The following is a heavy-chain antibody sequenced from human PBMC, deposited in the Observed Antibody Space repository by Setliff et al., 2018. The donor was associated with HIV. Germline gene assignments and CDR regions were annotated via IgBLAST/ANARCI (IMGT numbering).Heavy chain of an antibody. V-gene: IGHV1-18*01. CDR1: GYTFTTYG. D-gene: IGHD1-26*01. J-gene: IGHJ4*02. Sequence: ASVKVSCKASGYTFTTYGITWVRQAPGQGLEWMGWISSGNGNTKLSQNFQGRVTITTDTPASTAYMELSSLRSEDTGIYYCARVKVGASLVFDSWGQGTQVTVSS. CDR2: ISSGNGNT. CDR3: ARVKVGASLVFDS.